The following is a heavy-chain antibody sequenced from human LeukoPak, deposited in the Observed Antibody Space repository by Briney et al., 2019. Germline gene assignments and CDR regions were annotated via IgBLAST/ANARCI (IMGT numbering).Heavy chain of an antibody. CDR1: GFTFSNYR. Sequence: PGGSLRLSCAASGFTFSNYRMSWVRQAPGKGLEWISYISSDSATTYYAASVRGRFTISRDNAKNSLSLQMSGLRDEDTAVYYCARAQPGRNPPPRLYGMDVWGQGTTVTVSS. V-gene: IGHV3-48*02. D-gene: IGHD1-14*01. CDR2: ISSDSATT. CDR3: ARAQPGRNPPPRLYGMDV. J-gene: IGHJ6*02.